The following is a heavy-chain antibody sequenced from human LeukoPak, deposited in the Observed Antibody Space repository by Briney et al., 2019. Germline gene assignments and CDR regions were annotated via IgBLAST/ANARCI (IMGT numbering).Heavy chain of an antibody. V-gene: IGHV4-34*01. CDR2: INHSGST. Sequence: SETLSLTCAVYGGSFSGYYWSWIRQPPGKGLEWIGEINHSGSTNYNPSLKSRVTISVDTSKNQFSLKLSSVTAADTAVYYCARRSPIAAAPYFDYWGQGTLVTVSS. D-gene: IGHD6-13*01. J-gene: IGHJ4*02. CDR1: GGSFSGYY. CDR3: ARRSPIAAAPYFDY.